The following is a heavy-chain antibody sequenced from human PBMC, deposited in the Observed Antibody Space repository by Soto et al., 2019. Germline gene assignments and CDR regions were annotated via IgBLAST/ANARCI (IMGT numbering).Heavy chain of an antibody. CDR3: ARHPERIAQIGWFDP. CDR2: LSSSSSTI. CDR1: GFTFSSDS. D-gene: IGHD6-13*01. V-gene: IGHV3-48*01. Sequence: EVQLVESGGGLVQPGGSLRLSCAASGFTFSSDSMNWVRQAPGKGLEWVSYLSSSSSTIYYADSVKGRFTISRDNAKNSLYLQMNSLRAEDTAVYYCARHPERIAQIGWFDPWGQGTLVTVSS. J-gene: IGHJ5*02.